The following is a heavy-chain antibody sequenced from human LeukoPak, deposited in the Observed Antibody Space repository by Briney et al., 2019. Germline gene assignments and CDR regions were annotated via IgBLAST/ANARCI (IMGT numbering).Heavy chain of an antibody. CDR3: ARDRGYNGPAEDY. Sequence: GGSLRLSCAASGFTFSSYSMNWVRQAPGKGLEWVSSIRSSSSYIYYADSVKGRFTISRDNAKNSLYLQMNSLRAEDTAVYYRARDRGYNGPAEDYWGQGTLVTVSS. CDR1: GFTFSSYS. CDR2: IRSSSSYI. V-gene: IGHV3-21*01. J-gene: IGHJ4*02. D-gene: IGHD5-12*01.